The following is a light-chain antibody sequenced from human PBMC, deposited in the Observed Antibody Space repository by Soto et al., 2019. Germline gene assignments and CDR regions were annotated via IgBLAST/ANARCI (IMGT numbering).Light chain of an antibody. V-gene: IGKV3-11*01. J-gene: IGKJ4*01. CDR3: QHRSNWLLT. Sequence: EIVLTQSPATLSVSPGERATLSCRASQSLSIYLAWYQQKPGQAPRLLIYDASKRATGIPARFSGSGSGTDFALTISSLDPEDSAVYYCQHRSNWLLTFGGGTKVE. CDR2: DAS. CDR1: QSLSIY.